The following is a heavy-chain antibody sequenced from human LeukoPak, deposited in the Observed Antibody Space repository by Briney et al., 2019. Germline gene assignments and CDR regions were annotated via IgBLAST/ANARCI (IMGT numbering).Heavy chain of an antibody. CDR2: ISGSGSTI. D-gene: IGHD3-22*01. J-gene: IGHJ4*02. V-gene: IGHV3-23*01. Sequence: GGSLRLSCAASGFTFSSYAMSWVRQAPGKGLEWVSAISGSGSTIYYADSVKGRFTISRDNAKNSLYLQMNSLRAEDTAVYYCARGYYLSYWGQGTLVTVSS. CDR1: GFTFSSYA. CDR3: ARGYYLSY.